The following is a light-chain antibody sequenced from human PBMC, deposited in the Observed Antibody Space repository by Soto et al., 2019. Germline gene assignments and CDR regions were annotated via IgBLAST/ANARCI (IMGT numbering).Light chain of an antibody. CDR1: SSDVGGYSL. CDR3: CSYVGGDTYLI. CDR2: EGS. V-gene: IGLV2-23*01. J-gene: IGLJ2*01. Sequence: QSALTQPASVSGSHGQSITISCTGTSSDVGGYSLVSWYQQEPGKAPKLMIYEGSKRTSGVSNRFSGSKSGNTASLTISGLKAEDEAHYYCCSYVGGDTYLIFGGGTKLTV.